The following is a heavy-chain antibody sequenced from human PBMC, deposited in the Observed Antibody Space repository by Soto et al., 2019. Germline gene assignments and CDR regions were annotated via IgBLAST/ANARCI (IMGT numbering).Heavy chain of an antibody. CDR3: TNPQLYYGMAV. CDR1: GFTFSGSA. J-gene: IGHJ6*02. V-gene: IGHV3-73*02. CDR2: IRSKANNYAT. Sequence: EVQLVESGGGLVQPGGSLKLSCAASGFTFSGSAVHWVRQASGKGLEWVGRIRSKANNYATAYAASVQGRFTVFRDDSTNTAYLQMNSLKTEDTAVYYCTNPQLYYGMAVWGQGTTVTVSS. D-gene: IGHD5-18*01.